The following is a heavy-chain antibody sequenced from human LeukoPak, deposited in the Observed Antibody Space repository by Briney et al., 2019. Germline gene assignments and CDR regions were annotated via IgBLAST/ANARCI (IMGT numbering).Heavy chain of an antibody. J-gene: IGHJ4*02. CDR3: AKDDAPYYYDSSGFGDY. Sequence: GGSLRLSCAASGFTFSSYAMSWVRQAPGEGLEWVSAISGSGGSTYYADSVKGRFTISRDNSKNTLYLQMNSLRAEDTAVYYCAKDDAPYYYDSSGFGDYWGQGTLVTVSS. V-gene: IGHV3-23*01. D-gene: IGHD3-22*01. CDR2: ISGSGGST. CDR1: GFTFSSYA.